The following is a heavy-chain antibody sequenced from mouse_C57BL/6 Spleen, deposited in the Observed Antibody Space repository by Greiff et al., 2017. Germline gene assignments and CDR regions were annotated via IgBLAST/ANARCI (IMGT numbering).Heavy chain of an antibody. V-gene: IGHV5-9-1*02. Sequence: EVQLVESGEGLVKPGGSLKLSCAASGFTFSSYAMSWVRQTPEKRLEWVAYISSGGDYIYYADTVKGRFTISRDNARNTLYLQMSSLKSEDTAMYYCTRDGYDYDGGGYYAMDYWGQGTSVTVSS. D-gene: IGHD2-4*01. CDR2: ISSGGDYI. CDR3: TRDGYDYDGGGYYAMDY. J-gene: IGHJ4*01. CDR1: GFTFSSYA.